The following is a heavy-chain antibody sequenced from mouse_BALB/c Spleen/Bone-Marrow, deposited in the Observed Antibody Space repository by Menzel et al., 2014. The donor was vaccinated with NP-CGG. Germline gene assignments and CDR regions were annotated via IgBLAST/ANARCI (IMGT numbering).Heavy chain of an antibody. V-gene: IGHV4-1*02. CDR3: ARLNYYGNLFV. J-gene: IGHJ1*01. CDR1: GFDFSRFW. Sequence: DVMLVESGGGLVQPGGSLKLSCAASGFDFSRFWMRWVRQAPGKGLEWIGEINPDSSTINYTPSLKDKFIISRDNAKNTLYLQMSKVRSEDTALYYCARLNYYGNLFVWGAGTTVTVSS. CDR2: INPDSSTI. D-gene: IGHD1-1*01.